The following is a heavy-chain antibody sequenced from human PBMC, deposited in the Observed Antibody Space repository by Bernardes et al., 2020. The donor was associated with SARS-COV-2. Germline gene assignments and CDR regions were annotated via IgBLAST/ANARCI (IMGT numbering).Heavy chain of an antibody. V-gene: IGHV3-11*03. Sequence: GGSLRLSCAASGFTFSAYYMSLLRQAPGKWLEWVSYISSSSSYTNYADSVKGRFTISRDNAKNSLYLQMNSLRAEDTAVYYCARFPSFPAAPFYYWGQGTLVTVSS. D-gene: IGHD2-2*01. J-gene: IGHJ4*02. CDR3: ARFPSFPAAPFYY. CDR1: GFTFSAYY. CDR2: ISSSSSYT.